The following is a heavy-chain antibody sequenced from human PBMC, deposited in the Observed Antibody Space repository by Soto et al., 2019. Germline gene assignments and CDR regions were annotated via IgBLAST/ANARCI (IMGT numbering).Heavy chain of an antibody. V-gene: IGHV4-59*01. CDR1: GGAIGGYY. CDR3: ASVTFGGVVLAH. J-gene: IGHJ4*02. Sequence: SETLSLTCSLSGGAIGGYYWSWIRQPPGKGLEWIGYIYFNGNTNYNPSLKRRVTISIDTSKKQISLNLTSVTDADTAVYYCASVTFGGVVLAHWGQGTLVTVSS. D-gene: IGHD3-16*01. CDR2: IYFNGNT.